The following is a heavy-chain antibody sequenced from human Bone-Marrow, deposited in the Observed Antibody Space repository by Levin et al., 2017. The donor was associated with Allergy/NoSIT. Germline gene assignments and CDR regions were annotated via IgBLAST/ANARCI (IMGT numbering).Heavy chain of an antibody. Sequence: SVKVSCKTSADTFRNYAVTWVRQAPGQGVEWMGGIIPIFRTTNYAQKFRDRVTITADESTNTAYMELTNLSSDDTAMYYCARVVCSSSTCYSFYHFDFWGQGTQVTVSS. V-gene: IGHV1-69*13. CDR3: ARVVCSSSTCYSFYHFDF. CDR1: ADTFRNYA. CDR2: IIPIFRTT. D-gene: IGHD2-2*01. J-gene: IGHJ4*02.